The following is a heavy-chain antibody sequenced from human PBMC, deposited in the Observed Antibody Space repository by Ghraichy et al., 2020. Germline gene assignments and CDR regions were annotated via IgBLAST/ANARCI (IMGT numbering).Heavy chain of an antibody. CDR3: ARRSFDYFGSGSEYYFDY. V-gene: IGHV4-39*01. Sequence: SETLSLTCTVSGGSISRSSYYWGWIRQPPGKGLEWIGIIYYSGSTYYNPSLKSRVTISVDTSKNQFSLKLSSVTAADKAVYYCARRSFDYFGSGSEYYFDYWGQRTLVTVSS. J-gene: IGHJ4*02. CDR1: GGSISRSSYY. D-gene: IGHD3-10*01. CDR2: IYYSGST.